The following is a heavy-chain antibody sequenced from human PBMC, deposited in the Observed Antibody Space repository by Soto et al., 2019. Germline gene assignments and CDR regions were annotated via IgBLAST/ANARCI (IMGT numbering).Heavy chain of an antibody. CDR1: VDSISTYY. V-gene: IGHV4-4*07. CDR3: ARYSNSWFQTEGMDV. CDR2: IDASGNT. J-gene: IGHJ6*02. D-gene: IGHD6-13*01. Sequence: SETLSLTCTVSVDSISTYYWSWIRRPAGKGLEWIGRIDASGNTNYNPSLKSRVTMSADTSKKQFSLKLTSVTAADTAVYYCARYSNSWFQTEGMDVWGQGTTVTVSS.